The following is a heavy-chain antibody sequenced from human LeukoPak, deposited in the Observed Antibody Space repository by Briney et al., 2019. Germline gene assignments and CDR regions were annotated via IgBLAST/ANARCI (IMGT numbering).Heavy chain of an antibody. Sequence: SETLSLTCAVSGGSISSSNWWSWIRQPAGKGLEWIGEINHSGSTNYNPSLKSRVTISVDTSKNQFSLMLNSVTAADTAVYYCATPGRIAVAGQFDYWGQGTLVAVSS. J-gene: IGHJ4*02. CDR1: GGSISSSNW. V-gene: IGHV4-4*02. CDR3: ATPGRIAVAGQFDY. CDR2: INHSGST. D-gene: IGHD6-19*01.